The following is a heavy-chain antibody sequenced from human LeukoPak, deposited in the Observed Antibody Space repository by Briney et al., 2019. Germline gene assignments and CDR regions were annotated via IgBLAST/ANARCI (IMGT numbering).Heavy chain of an antibody. J-gene: IGHJ6*03. Sequence: GGSLRLSCTASGFTFGDYAMSWFRQAPGKGLEWVGFIRSKAYGGTTEYAASVKGRFTISRDDSKSIAYLQMNSLKTEDTAVYYCTRSALPARRYYYYYYMDVWGKGTTVTASS. CDR1: GFTFGDYA. D-gene: IGHD6-6*01. V-gene: IGHV3-49*03. CDR2: IRSKAYGGTT. CDR3: TRSALPARRYYYYYYMDV.